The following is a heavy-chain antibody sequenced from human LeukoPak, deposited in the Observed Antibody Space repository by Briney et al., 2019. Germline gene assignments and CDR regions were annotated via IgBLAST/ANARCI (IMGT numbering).Heavy chain of an antibody. V-gene: IGHV3-11*01. Sequence: GGSLRLSCAASGFTFSDYYMSWIRQAPGKGLEWVSYISSSGSTIYYADSVKGRFTISRDNAKNSLYLQMNSLRAEDTAVYYCARVQYWNYAHQQFFDYWGQGTLVTVSS. D-gene: IGHD1-7*01. CDR3: ARVQYWNYAHQQFFDY. CDR2: ISSSGSTI. CDR1: GFTFSDYY. J-gene: IGHJ4*02.